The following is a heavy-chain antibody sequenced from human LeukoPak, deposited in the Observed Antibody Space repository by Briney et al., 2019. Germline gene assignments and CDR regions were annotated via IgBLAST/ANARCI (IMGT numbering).Heavy chain of an antibody. CDR3: AKDGVPSGRSGRNYVDC. J-gene: IGHJ4*02. CDR1: GVTVSSNS. Sequence: GGTLRLSCTVSGVTVSSNSMHWVRQAPGKGLEWGAFIRYDGTNKYYADSVKGRFTISRNNYKNTLYLKMNNLRAEHTAVYSGAKDGVPSGRSGRNYVDCWGQATLITASS. D-gene: IGHD2-8*01. V-gene: IGHV3-30*02. CDR2: IRYDGTNK.